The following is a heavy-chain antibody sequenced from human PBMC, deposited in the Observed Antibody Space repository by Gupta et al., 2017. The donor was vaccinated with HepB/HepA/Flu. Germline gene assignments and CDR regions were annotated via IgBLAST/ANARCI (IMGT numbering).Heavy chain of an antibody. Sequence: EVQLLESGVTLVQPGGSLRLSCGASGFPFRSYSMNWVRQAPGKGLEWVSYISSDGTTTYYADSVKGRFTISRDNARDSLSLQMNSLRDEDTAVYYCARVSGGYTYGNYYFDYWGQGTLVTVSS. J-gene: IGHJ4*02. CDR3: ARVSGGYTYGNYYFDY. D-gene: IGHD5-18*01. CDR1: GFPFRSYS. V-gene: IGHV3-48*02. CDR2: ISSDGTTT.